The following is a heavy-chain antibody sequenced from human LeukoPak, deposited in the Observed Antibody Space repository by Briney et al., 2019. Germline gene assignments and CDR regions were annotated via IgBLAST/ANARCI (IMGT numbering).Heavy chain of an antibody. CDR2: IYYSGST. CDR3: ASLPTPHDFSGITRNLNLHY. D-gene: IGHD4-23*01. J-gene: IGHJ4*02. V-gene: IGHV4-31*03. CDR1: GGSISRGGYY. Sequence: SETLSLTCTVSGGSISRGGYYWSWIRQHPGKGLEWIGYIYYSGSTYYNPSLKSRLTMSVDTSKNQFSLNLTSVTAADTAVYFCASLPTPHDFSGITRNLNLHYWGQGTLVTVSS.